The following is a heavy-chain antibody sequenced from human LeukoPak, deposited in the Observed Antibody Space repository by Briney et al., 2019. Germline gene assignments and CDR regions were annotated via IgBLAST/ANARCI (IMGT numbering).Heavy chain of an antibody. Sequence: MGWINPNSGGTNYAQKFQGRVTMTRDTSISTAYMELSRLRSDDTAVYYCARGDYYYGSGSFRFDYWGQGTLVTVSS. CDR2: INPNSGGT. V-gene: IGHV1-2*02. D-gene: IGHD3-10*01. J-gene: IGHJ4*02. CDR3: ARGDYYYGSGSFRFDY.